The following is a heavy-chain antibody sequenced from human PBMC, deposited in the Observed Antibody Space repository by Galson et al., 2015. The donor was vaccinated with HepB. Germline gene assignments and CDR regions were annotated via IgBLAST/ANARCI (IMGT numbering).Heavy chain of an antibody. CDR1: GYSFTSYW. CDR2: IYPGDSDT. CDR3: ARHGRLGGQLERRVNYYYYGMDV. J-gene: IGHJ6*02. Sequence: QSGAEVKKPGESLKISCKGSGYSFTSYWIGWVRQMPGKGLEWMGIIYPGDSDTRYSPSFQGQVTISADKSISTAYLQWSSLKASDTAMYYCARHGRLGGQLERRVNYYYYGMDVWGQGTTVTVSS. D-gene: IGHD1-1*01. V-gene: IGHV5-51*01.